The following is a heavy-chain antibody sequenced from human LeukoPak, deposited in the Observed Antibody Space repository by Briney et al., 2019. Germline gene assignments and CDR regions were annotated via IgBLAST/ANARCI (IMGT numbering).Heavy chain of an antibody. Sequence: GGSLRLSCAASGFTFNNYNMNWVRQAPGKGLEWVSSISSSSSYIYYADSVKGRFTISRDNAKNSLYLQMNSLRAEDTAVYYCARVTRYYFDYWGQGTLVTVSS. CDR2: ISSSSSYI. CDR1: GFTFNNYN. CDR3: ARVTRYYFDY. D-gene: IGHD3-16*01. V-gene: IGHV3-21*01. J-gene: IGHJ4*02.